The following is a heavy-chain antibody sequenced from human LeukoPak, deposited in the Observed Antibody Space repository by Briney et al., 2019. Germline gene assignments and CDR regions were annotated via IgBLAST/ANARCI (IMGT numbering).Heavy chain of an antibody. CDR2: IYYSGST. CDR1: GGSISSGGYY. CDR3: AGWAQYYFDY. V-gene: IGHV4-31*03. Sequence: PSETLSLTCTVSGGSISSGGYYWSWIRQHPGKGLEWIGYIYYSGSTYYNPSLKSRVTISVDTSKNQFSLKLSSVTAADTAVYHCAGWAQYYFDYWGQGTLVTVSS. J-gene: IGHJ4*02.